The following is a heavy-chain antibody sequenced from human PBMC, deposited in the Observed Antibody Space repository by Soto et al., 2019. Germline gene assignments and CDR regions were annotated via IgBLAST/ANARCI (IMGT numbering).Heavy chain of an antibody. CDR3: ARMWSYDSSGYADAFDI. Sequence: PSETLSLTCTVSGGSISSGGYYWSWIRQHPGKGLEWIGYIYYSGSTYYNPSLKSRVTISVDTSKNQFSLKLSSVTAADTAVYYCARMWSYDSSGYADAFDIWGQGTMVT. D-gene: IGHD3-22*01. CDR2: IYYSGST. V-gene: IGHV4-31*03. J-gene: IGHJ3*02. CDR1: GGSISSGGYY.